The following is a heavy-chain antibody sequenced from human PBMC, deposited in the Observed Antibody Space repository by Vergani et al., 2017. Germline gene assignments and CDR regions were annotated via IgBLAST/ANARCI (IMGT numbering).Heavy chain of an antibody. CDR1: GGSISSGDYY. CDR3: AVSRDSSGNFDL. Sequence: QVQLQESGPGLAKPSQTLSLTCTVSGGSISSGDYYWSWIRQPPGKGLEWIGYIYYSGSTYSNPSLKSRVTISVDTSKNQFSLKLSSVTAADTAVYYCAVSRDSSGNFDLWGRGTLVTVSS. CDR2: IYYSGST. D-gene: IGHD3-22*01. J-gene: IGHJ2*01. V-gene: IGHV4-30-4*01.